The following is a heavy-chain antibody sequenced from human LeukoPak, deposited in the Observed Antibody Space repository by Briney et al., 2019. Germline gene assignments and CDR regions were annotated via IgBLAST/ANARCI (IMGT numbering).Heavy chain of an antibody. J-gene: IGHJ4*02. CDR3: TKDRYCSTTFCPLDY. V-gene: IGHV3-43*01. Sequence: AGSLRLSCVASAFTFDDFSFHWVRQAPGKGLEWLSLISRDGRATYYADSVKGRFTISRDNSKNSLYLQMNGLRTEDTALYYCTKDRYCSTTFCPLDYWGQGTLVTVSS. CDR2: ISRDGRAT. CDR1: AFTFDDFS. D-gene: IGHD2-2*01.